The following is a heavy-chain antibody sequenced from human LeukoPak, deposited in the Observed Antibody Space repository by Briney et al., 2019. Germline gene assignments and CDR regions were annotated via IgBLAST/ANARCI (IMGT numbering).Heavy chain of an antibody. CDR3: ARKRTYYYDRSGYRDAFDI. D-gene: IGHD3-22*01. CDR2: SSGSNTYT. CDR1: GFTFSDYY. V-gene: IGHV3-11*03. J-gene: IGHJ3*02. Sequence: GGSLRLYCAASGFTFSDYYMCWLGQAQGQGLEWVLYSSGSNTYTKYADSVKVRFTISRDNAKNSLYLQMSSQKAEDTAVYYCARKRTYYYDRSGYRDAFDIWGQGTMVTVSS.